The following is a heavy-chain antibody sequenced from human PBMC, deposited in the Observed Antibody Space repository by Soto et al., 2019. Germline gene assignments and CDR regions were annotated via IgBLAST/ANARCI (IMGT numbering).Heavy chain of an antibody. CDR1: GFTFISYA. CDR3: ARDLVSYGMDV. Sequence: GGSLRLSCAASGFTFISYAMHWVRQAPGKGLEWVAVISYDGSNKYYADSVKGRFTISRDNSKNTLYLQMNSLRAEDTAVYYCARDLVSYGMDVWGQGTTVTVSS. CDR2: ISYDGSNK. D-gene: IGHD6-6*01. J-gene: IGHJ6*02. V-gene: IGHV3-30-3*01.